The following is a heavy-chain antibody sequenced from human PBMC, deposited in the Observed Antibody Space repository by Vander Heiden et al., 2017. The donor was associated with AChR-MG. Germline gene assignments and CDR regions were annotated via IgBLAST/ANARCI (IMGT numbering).Heavy chain of an antibody. Sequence: EVQLLESGGGLVQPGGSLRLSCAASGFTFSSYDMHWVRQATGKGLEWVSAIGTAGDTYYPGSVKGRFTISRENAKNSLYLQMNSLRAGDTAVYYCARGLIWGGPREHFQHWGQGTLVTVSS. D-gene: IGHD3-16*01. V-gene: IGHV3-13*01. J-gene: IGHJ1*01. CDR1: GFTFSSYD. CDR3: ARGLIWGGPREHFQH. CDR2: IGTAGDT.